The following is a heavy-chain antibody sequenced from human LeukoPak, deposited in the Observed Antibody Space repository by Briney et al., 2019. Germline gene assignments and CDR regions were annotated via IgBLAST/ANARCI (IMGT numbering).Heavy chain of an antibody. J-gene: IGHJ5*02. V-gene: IGHV4-34*01. CDR2: INHSGST. CDR3: ARSLSGGFDP. Sequence: PSETLSLTCAVYGGSFSGYYWSWIRQPPGKGLEWIGEINHSGSTNYSPSLKSRVTISVNTSKNQFSLKLSSVTAADTAVYYCARSLSGGFDPWGQGTLVTVSS. CDR1: GGSFSGYY. D-gene: IGHD3-10*01.